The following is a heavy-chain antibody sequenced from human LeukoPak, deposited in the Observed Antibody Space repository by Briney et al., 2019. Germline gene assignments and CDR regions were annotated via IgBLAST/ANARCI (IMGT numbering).Heavy chain of an antibody. CDR3: ARDLDTAMPSYAFDI. J-gene: IGHJ3*02. D-gene: IGHD5-18*01. CDR1: GYTFTSYG. Sequence: ASVKVSCKASGYTFTSYGISWVRQAPGQGLEWMGWISAYNGNTNHAQKLQGRVTMTTDTSTSTAYMELRSLRSDDTAVYYCARDLDTAMPSYAFDIWGQGTMVTVSS. V-gene: IGHV1-18*01. CDR2: ISAYNGNT.